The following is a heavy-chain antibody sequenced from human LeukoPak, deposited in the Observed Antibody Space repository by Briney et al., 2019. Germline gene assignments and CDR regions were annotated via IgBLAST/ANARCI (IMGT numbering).Heavy chain of an antibody. Sequence: SETLSLTCTVSGGPISSYYWSWIRQPPGKGLEWIGYIYYSGSTNYNPSLKSRVTISVDTSKNQFSLKLSSVTAADTAVYYCARDSGFLCLDYWGQGTLVTVSS. CDR2: IYYSGST. D-gene: IGHD2-2*01. V-gene: IGHV4-59*01. CDR3: ARDSGFLCLDY. J-gene: IGHJ4*02. CDR1: GGPISSYY.